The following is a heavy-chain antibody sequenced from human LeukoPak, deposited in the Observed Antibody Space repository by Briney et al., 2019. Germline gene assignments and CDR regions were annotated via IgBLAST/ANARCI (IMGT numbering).Heavy chain of an antibody. Sequence: GGSLRLSCAASGFTFSSNWMSWVRQAPGKGLEWVANIKEDGSEKYYVDSVKGRFTISRDSAKNSLYLQMNSLRAEDTAVYYCARIAVTYTFDYWGQGTLVTVSS. D-gene: IGHD4-17*01. CDR2: IKEDGSEK. V-gene: IGHV3-7*01. CDR3: ARIAVTYTFDY. CDR1: GFTFSSNW. J-gene: IGHJ4*02.